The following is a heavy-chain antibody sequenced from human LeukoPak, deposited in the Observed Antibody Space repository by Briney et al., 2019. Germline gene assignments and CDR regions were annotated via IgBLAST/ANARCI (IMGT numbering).Heavy chain of an antibody. CDR1: GGTFSSYA. V-gene: IGHV1-69*04. D-gene: IGHD3-22*01. J-gene: IGHJ5*02. CDR3: ARQGHYYDSSGYYRGGNWFDP. CDR2: IIPILGIA. Sequence: SVKVSCKASGGTFSSYAIGWVRQAPGQGLEWMGRIIPILGIANYAQKFQGRVTITADKSTSTAYMELSSLRSEDTAVYYCARQGHYYDSSGYYRGGNWFDPWGQGTLVTVSS.